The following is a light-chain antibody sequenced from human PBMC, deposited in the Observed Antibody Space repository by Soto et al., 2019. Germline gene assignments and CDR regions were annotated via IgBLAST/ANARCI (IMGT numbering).Light chain of an antibody. CDR3: YSFMVGHTLYV. J-gene: IGLJ1*01. CDR2: EVS. CDR1: TSDVGGYDY. V-gene: IGLV2-14*01. Sequence: QSVLTQPASVSVSPGQSITISCTGTTSDVGGYDYLSWYQQHPGQAPKPLIYEVSNQPSGVSHRFSGSKSGNTASLSISGLRVEDGASNSCYSFMVGHTLYVSGPGTKAPS.